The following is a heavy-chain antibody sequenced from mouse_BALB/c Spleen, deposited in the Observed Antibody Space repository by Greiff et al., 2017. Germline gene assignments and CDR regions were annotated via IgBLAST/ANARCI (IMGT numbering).Heavy chain of an antibody. CDR2: ISSGSSTI. CDR3: ARSNYYGYWYFDV. Sequence: EVKVEESGGGLVQPGGSRKLSCAASGFTFSSFGMHWVRQAPEKGLEWVAYISSGSSTIYYADTVKGRFTISRDNPKNTLFLQMTSLRSEDTAMYYCARSNYYGYWYFDVWGAGTTVTVSS. V-gene: IGHV5-17*02. D-gene: IGHD1-1*01. CDR1: GFTFSSFG. J-gene: IGHJ1*01.